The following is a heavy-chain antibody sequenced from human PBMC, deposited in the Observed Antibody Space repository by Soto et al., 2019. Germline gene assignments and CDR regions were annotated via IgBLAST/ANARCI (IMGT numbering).Heavy chain of an antibody. V-gene: IGHV1-24*01. CDR3: ASEQWLGAPNYYYYGMDV. D-gene: IGHD6-19*01. J-gene: IGHJ6*02. CDR1: GYTLTELS. CDR2: FDPEDGET. Sequence: GASVKVSCKVSGYTLTELSMHWVRQAPGKGLEWMGGFDPEDGETIYAQKFQGRVTMTEDTSTDTAYMELSSLRSEDTAVYYCASEQWLGAPNYYYYGMDVWGQGTTVTVSS.